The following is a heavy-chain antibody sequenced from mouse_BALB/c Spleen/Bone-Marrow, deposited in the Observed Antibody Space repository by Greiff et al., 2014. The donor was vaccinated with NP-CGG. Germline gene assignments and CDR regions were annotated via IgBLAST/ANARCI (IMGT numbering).Heavy chain of an antibody. CDR2: IDPANGNT. CDR1: GFNIRDTY. V-gene: IGHV14-3*02. J-gene: IGHJ4*01. D-gene: IGHD2-3*01. CDR3: ARGGRWSYARDY. Sequence: VQLQQSGAELVKPGASVKLSCTASGFNIRDTYMHWVKQRPEQGLEWIGRIDPANGNTKYDPKFQGKATITADTSSNTAYLQLSSLTSEDTAVYYCARGGRWSYARDYWGQGTSVTVSS.